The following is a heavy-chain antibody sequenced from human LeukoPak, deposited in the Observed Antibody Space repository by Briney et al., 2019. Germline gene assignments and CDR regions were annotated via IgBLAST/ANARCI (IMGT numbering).Heavy chain of an antibody. J-gene: IGHJ4*02. CDR2: IYYSGST. V-gene: IGHV4-59*06. Sequence: SETLSLTCTVSGGSIRSYYWSWIRQHPGKGLEWIGYIYYSGSTYYNPSLKSRVTISVDTSKNQFSLKLSSVTAADTAVYYCARVNYGDLTFDYWGQGTLVTVSS. CDR3: ARVNYGDLTFDY. CDR1: GGSIRSYY. D-gene: IGHD4-17*01.